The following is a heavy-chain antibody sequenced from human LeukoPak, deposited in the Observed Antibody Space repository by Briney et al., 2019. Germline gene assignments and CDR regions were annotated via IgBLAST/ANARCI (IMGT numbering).Heavy chain of an antibody. CDR1: GGSINNYY. CDR2: IYTSGST. J-gene: IGHJ4*02. V-gene: IGHV4-4*07. CDR3: ARDEGAYCSSTSCPFDY. D-gene: IGHD2-2*01. Sequence: SETLFLTCTVSGGSINNYYWSWIRQPAGKGLEWIGRIYTSGSTNYNPSLKSRVTMSVDTSKNHFSLRLNSVTAADTAMYYCARDEGAYCSSTSCPFDYWGQGTLVTVSS.